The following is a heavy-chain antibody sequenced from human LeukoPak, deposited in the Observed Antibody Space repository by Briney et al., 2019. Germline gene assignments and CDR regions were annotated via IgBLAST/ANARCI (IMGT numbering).Heavy chain of an antibody. Sequence: GGPLRLSCAASGFVFNNYPMSWVRQAPGKGLEWVSVINGGGDSTHYADSVKGRFTISRDNSKNTLFLQMNSLRAEDTAVYYCVHCGGDCYPCCGMDGWGQGTTVTVSS. V-gene: IGHV3-23*01. D-gene: IGHD2-21*02. J-gene: IGHJ6*02. CDR3: VHCGGDCYPCCGMDG. CDR1: GFVFNNYP. CDR2: INGGGDST.